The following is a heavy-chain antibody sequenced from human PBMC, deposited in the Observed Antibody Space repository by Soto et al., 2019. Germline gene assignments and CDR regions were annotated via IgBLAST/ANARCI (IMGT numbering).Heavy chain of an antibody. V-gene: IGHV1-69*13. CDR1: GGTFSSDR. D-gene: IGHD6-13*01. CDR2: IFPIYRTA. Sequence: VASAKVSCKASGGTFSSDRINWVRPAPVQGLEWVGGIFPIYRTADYAQKFQGRVTITADESARTSYMELRSLKSQDTAVYYCVRDSGAKLSSSWGQGTLVTVSS. J-gene: IGHJ4*02. CDR3: VRDSGAKLSSS.